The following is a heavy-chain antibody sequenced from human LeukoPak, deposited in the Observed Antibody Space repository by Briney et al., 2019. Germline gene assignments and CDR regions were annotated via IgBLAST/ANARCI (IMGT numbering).Heavy chain of an antibody. Sequence: GGSLRLSCAASGFTFSSYAMSWVRQAPGKGLEWVSAISGSGGSTYYADSVKGRFTISRDNSKNTVYLQMDSLRAEDTAVYYCAKDTGWAFDYWGQGSLVTVSS. CDR1: GFTFSSYA. CDR2: ISGSGGST. D-gene: IGHD6-19*01. CDR3: AKDTGWAFDY. J-gene: IGHJ4*02. V-gene: IGHV3-23*01.